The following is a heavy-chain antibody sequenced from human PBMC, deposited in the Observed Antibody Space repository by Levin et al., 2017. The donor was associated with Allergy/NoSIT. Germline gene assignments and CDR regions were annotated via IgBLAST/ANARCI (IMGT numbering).Heavy chain of an antibody. Sequence: KPSETLSLTCTVFGGSISSYHWNWIRQPPGKGLEWIGYIYHSGITNYNPSLKSRVTISVDTSKNQFSLKLSSVTAADTAVYYCARRTSYSSGSYGNYGMDVWGQGTTVTVSS. CDR1: GGSISSYH. V-gene: IGHV4-59*01. J-gene: IGHJ6*02. D-gene: IGHD6-19*01. CDR3: ARRTSYSSGSYGNYGMDV. CDR2: IYHSGIT.